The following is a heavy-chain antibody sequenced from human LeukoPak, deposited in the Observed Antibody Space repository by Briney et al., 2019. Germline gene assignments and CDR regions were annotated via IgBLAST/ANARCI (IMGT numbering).Heavy chain of an antibody. CDR2: INHSGST. CDR3: ARADVPAAMGFFDY. V-gene: IGHV4-34*01. CDR1: GGSFSGYY. Sequence: SGTLSLTCAVYGGSFSGYYWSWIRQPPGKGLEWIGEINHSGSTNYDPSLKSRVTISVDTSKNQFSLKLSSVTAADTAVYYCARADVPAAMGFFDYWGQGTLVTVSS. D-gene: IGHD2-2*01. J-gene: IGHJ4*02.